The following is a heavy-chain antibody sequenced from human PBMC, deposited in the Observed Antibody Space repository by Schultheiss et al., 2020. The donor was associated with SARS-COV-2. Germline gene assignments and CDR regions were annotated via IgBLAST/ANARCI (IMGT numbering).Heavy chain of an antibody. Sequence: SETLSLTCTVSGGSISSGDYYWSWIRQPPGKGLEWIGRIYTSGSTNYNPSLKSRVTMSVDTSKNQFSLKLTSVTAADTAVYYCASSPIGGRTGMDVWGQGTTVTVSS. D-gene: IGHD6-6*01. V-gene: IGHV4-61*02. J-gene: IGHJ6*02. CDR3: ASSPIGGRTGMDV. CDR1: GGSISSGDYY. CDR2: IYTSGST.